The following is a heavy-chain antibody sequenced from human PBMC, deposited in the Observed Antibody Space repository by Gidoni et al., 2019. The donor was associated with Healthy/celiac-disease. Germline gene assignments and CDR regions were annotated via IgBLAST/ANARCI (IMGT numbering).Heavy chain of an antibody. CDR2: ISGSGGST. D-gene: IGHD6-6*01. CDR3: AKAPLRPDYYYYGMDV. V-gene: IGHV3-23*01. J-gene: IGHJ6*02. CDR1: GFTFSSYA. Sequence: EVQLLESGGGLVQPGGSLRLSCAASGFTFSSYAMSWVRQAPGKGLEWVSAISGSGGSTYYADSVKGRFTISRDNSKNTLYLQMNSLRAEDTAVYYCAKAPLRPDYYYYGMDVWGQGTTVTVSS.